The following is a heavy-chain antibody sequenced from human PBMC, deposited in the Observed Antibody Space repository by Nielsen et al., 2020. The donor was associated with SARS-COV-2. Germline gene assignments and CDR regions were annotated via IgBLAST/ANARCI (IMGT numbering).Heavy chain of an antibody. Sequence: GESLKISCAASGFTFSSYGMNWVRQAPGKGLEWVSSISSSSSYIYYADSVKGRFTISRDNAKNSLYLQMNSLRAEDTAVYYCARGGGIVATTNPQDYWGQGTLVTVSS. V-gene: IGHV3-21*01. CDR1: GFTFSSYG. CDR3: ARGGGIVATTNPQDY. D-gene: IGHD5-12*01. CDR2: ISSSSSYI. J-gene: IGHJ4*02.